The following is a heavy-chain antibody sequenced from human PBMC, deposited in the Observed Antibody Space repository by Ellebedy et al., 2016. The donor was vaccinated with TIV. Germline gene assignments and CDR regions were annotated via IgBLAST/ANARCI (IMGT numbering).Heavy chain of an antibody. CDR2: LSYSGST. CDR1: GGSISSGGHF. J-gene: IGHJ6*02. Sequence: MPSETLSLTCSVSGGSISSGGHFWTWIRQHPGKGLEWIGNLSYSGSTDYNPSLKSRVIISVDTSKNQFSLKLSSVTAADSAVYSCGRAGNYGQVDVWGQGTTVTVSS. CDR3: GRAGNYGQVDV. D-gene: IGHD3-22*01. V-gene: IGHV4-31*03.